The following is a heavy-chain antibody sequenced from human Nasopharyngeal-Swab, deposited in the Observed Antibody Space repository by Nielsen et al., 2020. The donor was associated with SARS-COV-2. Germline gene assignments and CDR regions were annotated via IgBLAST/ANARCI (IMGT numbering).Heavy chain of an antibody. D-gene: IGHD3-3*01. CDR3: ARGRPLGGYYFGYFDY. J-gene: IGHJ4*01. V-gene: IGHV3-7*01. CDR2: RKQDASEV. Sequence: GESLKISCAASGFTFNVYWMSWVRQVPGKGLEWVANRKQDASEVYYVDSVKGRFTISRANAKNSLYLQMNSLRAEDTAVYFCARGRPLGGYYFGYFDYWGHGTLVTVSS. CDR1: GFTFNVYW.